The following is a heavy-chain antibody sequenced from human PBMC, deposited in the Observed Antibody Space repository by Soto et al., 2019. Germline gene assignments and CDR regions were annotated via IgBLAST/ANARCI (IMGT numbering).Heavy chain of an antibody. CDR2: ISSSGDIM. D-gene: IGHD3-22*01. CDR3: ARDLGYFDSSGYVDY. CDR1: GFTFSDYY. Sequence: QVQLVESGGGLVKPGGSLRLSCAASGFTFSDYYMSWIRQAPGKGLEWVSYISSSGDIMYYADSVKGRFTISRDNAKKALQLHMNRLRSEDAAVYSCARDLGYFDSSGYVDYWCQGTLVTVAS. J-gene: IGHJ4*02. V-gene: IGHV3-11*01.